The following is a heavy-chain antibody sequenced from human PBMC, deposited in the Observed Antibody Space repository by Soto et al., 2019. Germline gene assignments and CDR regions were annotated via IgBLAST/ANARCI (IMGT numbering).Heavy chain of an antibody. J-gene: IGHJ3*02. Sequence: PGGSLRLSCAASGFTVSSNYMSWVRQAPGKGLEWVSIIYSSGSTYYADFVKGRFTLSRDISKNTLYLQMRSLRAEDTAMYFCARGRRGDGFDAFDIWGQGTMVTVSS. V-gene: IGHV3-53*01. CDR3: ARGRRGDGFDAFDI. CDR1: GFTVSSNY. CDR2: IYSSGST. D-gene: IGHD3-10*01.